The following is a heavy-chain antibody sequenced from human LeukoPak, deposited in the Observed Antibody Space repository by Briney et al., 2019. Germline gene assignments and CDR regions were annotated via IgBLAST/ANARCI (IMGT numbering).Heavy chain of an antibody. Sequence: SETLSLTCTVSGGSVSRTSYYWSWIRQPPGKGLEWIVYIYYSGSTVYNPSLNSRVTISVDTSKNQFSLKLSSVTAADTAVYYCARDLYGSGHLLPESPWGQGTLVT. D-gene: IGHD3-10*01. CDR1: GGSVSRTSYY. CDR3: ARDLYGSGHLLPESP. CDR2: IYYSGST. V-gene: IGHV4-61*01. J-gene: IGHJ5*02.